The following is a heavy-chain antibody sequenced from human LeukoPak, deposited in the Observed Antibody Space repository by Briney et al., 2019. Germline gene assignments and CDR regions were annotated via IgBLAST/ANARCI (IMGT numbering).Heavy chain of an antibody. CDR2: IIPIFGTA. Sequence: ASVKVSCKASGCTFSSYAISWVRQAPGQGLEWMGWIIPIFGTANYAQKFQGRVTITTDKSTSTAYMELSSLRSEDTAVYYCARALPVTIGYYYMDVWGKGTRVTVPS. CDR3: ARALPVTIGYYYMDV. CDR1: GCTFSSYA. V-gene: IGHV1-69*05. J-gene: IGHJ6*03. D-gene: IGHD4-11*01.